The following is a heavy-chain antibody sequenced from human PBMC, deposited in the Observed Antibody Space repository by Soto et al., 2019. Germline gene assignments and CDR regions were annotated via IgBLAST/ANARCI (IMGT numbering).Heavy chain of an antibody. D-gene: IGHD6-19*01. CDR1: GCTLTELS. J-gene: IGHJ4*02. CDR3: ATDGSSDTGYSSGWYFVY. V-gene: IGHV1-24*01. Sequence: ASVKVSCKVSGCTLTELSMHWVRQAPGKGLEWMGGFDPEDGETIYAQKFQGRVTMTEDTSTDTAYMELSSLRSEDTAVYYCATDGSSDTGYSSGWYFVYWGQGTLVTVSS. CDR2: FDPEDGET.